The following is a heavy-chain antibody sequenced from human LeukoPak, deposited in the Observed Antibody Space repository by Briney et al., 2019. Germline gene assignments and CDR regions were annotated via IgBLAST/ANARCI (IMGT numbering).Heavy chain of an antibody. CDR1: GFTFDDYA. D-gene: IGHD1-1*01. CDR2: ISSSSSYI. V-gene: IGHV3-21*01. J-gene: IGHJ6*03. Sequence: PGGSLRLSCAASGFTFDDYAMHWVRQAPGKGLEWVSSISSSSSYIYYADSVKGRFTISRDNAKNSLYLQMNSLRAEDTAVYYCARAGTWVDQDGYYYYYMDVWGKGTTVTVSS. CDR3: ARAGTWVDQDGYYYYYMDV.